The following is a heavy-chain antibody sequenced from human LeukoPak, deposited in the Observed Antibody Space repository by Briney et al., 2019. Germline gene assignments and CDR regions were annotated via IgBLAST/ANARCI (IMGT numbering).Heavy chain of an antibody. CDR1: GFTVSSNY. CDR3: ARASSWYPGLFDY. J-gene: IGHJ4*02. D-gene: IGHD6-13*01. Sequence: GGSLRLSCAASGFTVSSNYMSWVRQAPGKGLEWVSVIYSGGSTYYADSVKGRFTISRDNSKNTLYLQMNSLRAEDTAVYYCARASSWYPGLFDYWGQGTLVTVSS. CDR2: IYSGGST. V-gene: IGHV3-53*01.